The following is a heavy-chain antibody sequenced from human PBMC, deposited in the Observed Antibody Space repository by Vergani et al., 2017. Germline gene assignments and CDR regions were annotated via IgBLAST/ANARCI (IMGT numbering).Heavy chain of an antibody. CDR3: ARDSMYYDILTGYFSRGALDY. V-gene: IGHV3-33*01. J-gene: IGHJ4*02. Sequence: QVQLVESGGGVVQPGRSLRLSCAASGFTFSSYGMHWVRQAPGKGLEWVAVIWYDGSNKYYADSVKGRFTISRDNSKNTLYLQMNSLRAEDTAVYYCARDSMYYDILTGYFSRGALDYWGQGTLVTVSS. CDR1: GFTFSSYG. D-gene: IGHD3-9*01. CDR2: IWYDGSNK.